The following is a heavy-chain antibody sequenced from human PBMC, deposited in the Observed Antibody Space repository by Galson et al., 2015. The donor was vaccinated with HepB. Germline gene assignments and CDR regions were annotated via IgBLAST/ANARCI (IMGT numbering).Heavy chain of an antibody. V-gene: IGHV4-34*01. J-gene: IGHJ3*02. Sequence: ETLSLTCAVYGGSFSGYYWNWIRQPPGKGLEWIGEINHSRITNYNPSLKSRVTISVDTSKNQFSLKLSSVTAADTAVYYCARGAAVAGLIYAFDIWGQGTMVTVSS. CDR2: INHSRIT. CDR3: ARGAAVAGLIYAFDI. CDR1: GGSFSGYY. D-gene: IGHD6-19*01.